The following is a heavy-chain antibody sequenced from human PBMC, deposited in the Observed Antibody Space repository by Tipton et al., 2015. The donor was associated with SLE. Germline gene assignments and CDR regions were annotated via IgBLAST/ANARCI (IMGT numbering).Heavy chain of an antibody. J-gene: IGHJ5*02. CDR2: IYYTGST. V-gene: IGHV4-59*11. D-gene: IGHD2-15*01. CDR3: ARESRGGGANNWFDP. Sequence: TLSLTCTVSGGSISSHYWSWIRQPPGKGLEWIGYIYYTGSTNYNPSLKSRVTISIDTPKNQFSLKLSSLTAADTAVYYCARESRGGGANNWFDPWGQGTLVTVSS. CDR1: GGSISSHY.